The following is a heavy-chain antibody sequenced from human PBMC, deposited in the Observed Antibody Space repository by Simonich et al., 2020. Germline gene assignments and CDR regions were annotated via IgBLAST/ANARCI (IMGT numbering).Heavy chain of an antibody. Sequence: QVQLVQSGAEVKKPGASVKVSCKASGYTFTGYYMHWVRQAPGQGLAVMARINPNSCGTNYAKKFQGRVTMTRDTSISTAYMELSRLRSDDTAVYYCASGWDWGFSHMSDYWGQGTLVTVSS. CDR1: GYTFTGYY. D-gene: IGHD7-27*01. CDR2: INPNSCGT. CDR3: ASGWDWGFSHMSDY. J-gene: IGHJ4*02. V-gene: IGHV1-2*02.